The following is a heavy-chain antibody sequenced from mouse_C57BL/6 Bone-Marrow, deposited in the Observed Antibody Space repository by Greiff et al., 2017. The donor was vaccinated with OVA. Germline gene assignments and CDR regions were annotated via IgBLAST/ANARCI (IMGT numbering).Heavy chain of an antibody. D-gene: IGHD1-1*01. CDR1: GYTFTSYW. Sequence: QVQLQQPGAELVRPGTSVKLSCKASGYTFTSYWMHWVKQRPGQGLEWIGVIDPSDSYANYNQKFKGKATLTVDTSSSTASMQLSSLTSEDSAVYYCAEGYYGSSYWGQGTTLTVSS. CDR3: AEGYYGSSY. J-gene: IGHJ2*01. CDR2: IDPSDSYA. V-gene: IGHV1-59*01.